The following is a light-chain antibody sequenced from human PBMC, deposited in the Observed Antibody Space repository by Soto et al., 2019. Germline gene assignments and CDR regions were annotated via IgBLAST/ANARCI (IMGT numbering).Light chain of an antibody. J-gene: IGLJ1*01. Sequence: QSALTQPASVSGSPGQSITISCTGTSNDIGGYSYVSWYQQQPGKAPKLIVYAVSNRPSGVSSRFSGSKSANTASLPISGLQAEDEADYYCSSYSSGSTSYVFGTGTKLTVL. CDR1: SNDIGGYSY. CDR3: SSYSSGSTSYV. CDR2: AVS. V-gene: IGLV2-14*01.